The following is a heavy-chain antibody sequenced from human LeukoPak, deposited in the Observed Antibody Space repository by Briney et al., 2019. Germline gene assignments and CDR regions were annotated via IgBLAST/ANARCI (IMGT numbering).Heavy chain of an antibody. D-gene: IGHD5-12*01. CDR2: INHSGST. J-gene: IGHJ4*02. V-gene: IGHV4-34*01. CDR3: ARGYSGYDPFDY. Sequence: NASETLSLTCAVYGGSFSGYYWSWIRQPPGNGLGWHGEINHSGSTNYNPSLKSRVTISVDTSKDQFSLKLSSVTAADTAVYYCARGYSGYDPFDYWGQGTLVTVSS. CDR1: GGSFSGYY.